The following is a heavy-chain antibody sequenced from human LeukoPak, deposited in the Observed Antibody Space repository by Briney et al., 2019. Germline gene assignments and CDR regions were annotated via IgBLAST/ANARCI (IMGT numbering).Heavy chain of an antibody. V-gene: IGHV4-34*01. CDR2: INHSGST. CDR1: GGSFSGYY. J-gene: IGHJ6*02. Sequence: NPSETLSLTCAVYGGSFSGYYWSWIRQPPGKGLEWIGEINHSGSTNYNPSLKSRVTISVDTSKNQFSLKLSSVTAADTAVYYCARELYPFGVVIAYYYYGMDVWGQGTTVTVSS. CDR3: ARELYPFGVVIAYYYYGMDV. D-gene: IGHD3-3*01.